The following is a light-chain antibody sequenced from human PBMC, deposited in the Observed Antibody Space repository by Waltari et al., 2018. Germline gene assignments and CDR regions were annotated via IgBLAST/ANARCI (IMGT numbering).Light chain of an antibody. V-gene: IGKV1-39*01. CDR2: AAS. CDR3: QQGYSTLSGT. J-gene: IGKJ1*01. Sequence: DIQMTQSPSSLSASVGDRVTITCRASQSISNYLNWYQQKPGEAPKLLIYAASILQSGVPSRFSGGGSGTDFSFTISSLQPEDFATYYCQQGYSTLSGTFGQGTKVEIK. CDR1: QSISNY.